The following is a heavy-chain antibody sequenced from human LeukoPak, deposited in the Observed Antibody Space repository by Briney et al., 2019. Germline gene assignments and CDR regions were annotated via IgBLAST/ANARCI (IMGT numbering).Heavy chain of an antibody. D-gene: IGHD6-19*01. Sequence: SETLSLTCTVSGGSISIYYWNWIRQPAGKGLEWIGRIYTNENTFFNPSLKSRVTMSVDTSKNQFSLQLTSVTAADAAVYYCARSSDSSGYYGGGIIDYWGQGTLVTVSS. CDR1: GGSISIYY. CDR3: ARSSDSSGYYGGGIIDY. J-gene: IGHJ4*02. V-gene: IGHV4-4*07. CDR2: IYTNENT.